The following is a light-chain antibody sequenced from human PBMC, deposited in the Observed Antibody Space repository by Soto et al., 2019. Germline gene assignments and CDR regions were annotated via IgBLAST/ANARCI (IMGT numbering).Light chain of an antibody. Sequence: EIVLTQSPATLSLSPGERATLFCRASQTVSSFLAWYQQKPGQAPRLLIYDASNRATGIPARFSGSGSGTDFTLTISSLEPVDFAVYYCQQRINWAEGQLTFGGGTKVQIK. V-gene: IGKV3-11*01. J-gene: IGKJ4*01. CDR2: DAS. CDR3: QQRINWAEGQLT. CDR1: QTVSSF.